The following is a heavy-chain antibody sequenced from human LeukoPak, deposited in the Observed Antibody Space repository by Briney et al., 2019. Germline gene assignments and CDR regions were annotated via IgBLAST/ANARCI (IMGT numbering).Heavy chain of an antibody. D-gene: IGHD3-22*01. Sequence: SETLSLTCTVSGGSISSGDYYWSWIRQPPGTGLEWIGYIYYSGSTYYNPSLKSRVTISVDTSKNQFSLKLSSVTAADTAVYYCARAAGERSSGYYYKWFDPWGQGTLVTVSS. CDR3: ARAAGERSSGYYYKWFDP. CDR2: IYYSGST. J-gene: IGHJ5*02. CDR1: GGSISSGDYY. V-gene: IGHV4-30-4*01.